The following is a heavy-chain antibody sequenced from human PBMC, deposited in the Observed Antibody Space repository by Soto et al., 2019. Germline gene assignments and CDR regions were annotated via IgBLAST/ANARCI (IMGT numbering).Heavy chain of an antibody. CDR2: IKSQSGGGTI. V-gene: IGHV3-15*01. D-gene: IGHD2-8*01. CDR1: GFTFTNAW. CDR3: TTVVLMLYGGAHSAH. J-gene: IGHJ4*02. Sequence: EVQLVESGGGLVKPGGSLRLSCAGSGFTFTNAWMSWVRLAPGKGLEWIGRIKSQSGGGTIDYAAPVKGRFAISREDSQNTLFLRMNSLRPEDTGVYYCTTVVLMLYGGAHSAHWGQGTLVTVSS.